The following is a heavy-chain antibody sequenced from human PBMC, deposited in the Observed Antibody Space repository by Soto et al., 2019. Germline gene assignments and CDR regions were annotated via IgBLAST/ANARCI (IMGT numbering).Heavy chain of an antibody. Sequence: SETLSLTCTVSGGSISSYYWSWIRQPPGKGLEWIGYIYYSGSTNYNPSLKSRVTISVDTSKNQFSLKLSSVTAADTAVYYGASGSERITIFGVVTVDAFDIWGQGTMVTVSS. D-gene: IGHD3-3*01. CDR3: ASGSERITIFGVVTVDAFDI. V-gene: IGHV4-59*01. CDR1: GGSISSYY. J-gene: IGHJ3*02. CDR2: IYYSGST.